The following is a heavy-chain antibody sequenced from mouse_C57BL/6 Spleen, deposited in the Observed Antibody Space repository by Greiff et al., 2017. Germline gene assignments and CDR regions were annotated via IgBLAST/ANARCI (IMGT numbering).Heavy chain of an antibody. CDR1: GYTFTDYY. D-gene: IGHD1-1*02. CDR2: INPNNGGT. V-gene: IGHV1-26*01. Sequence: VQLQQSGPELVKPGASVKISCKASGYTFTDYYMNWVKQSHGKSLEWIGDINPNNGGTSYNQKFKGKATLTVDKSSSTAYMELRSLTSEDSAVYYCARGYGPYYFDYWGQGTTLTVSS. CDR3: ARGYGPYYFDY. J-gene: IGHJ2*01.